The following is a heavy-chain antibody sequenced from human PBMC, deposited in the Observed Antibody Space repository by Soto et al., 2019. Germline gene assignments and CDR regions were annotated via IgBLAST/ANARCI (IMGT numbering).Heavy chain of an antibody. CDR1: GFTFSGAA. CDR3: TSFEELPFYYYAMDV. V-gene: IGHV3-73*01. J-gene: IGHJ6*02. D-gene: IGHD1-26*01. CDR2: IRSKANSYAT. Sequence: GGYLRLSCAASGFTFSGAAMHWVRQASWKGLEWVGRIRSKANSYATAYAASVKGRFTISRDDSKNTAYLQMNSLKTEDTAVYYCTSFEELPFYYYAMDVWGQGTTVTVSS.